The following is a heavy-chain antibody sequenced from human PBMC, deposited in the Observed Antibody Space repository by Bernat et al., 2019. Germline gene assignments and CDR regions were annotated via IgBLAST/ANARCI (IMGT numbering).Heavy chain of an antibody. Sequence: QVQLVQSGAEVKKPGSSVKVSCKASGGTFSSYTISWVRQAPGQGLEWMGRIIPILGIANYAQKFQGRVTITADKSTSTAYMELSSLRSEDTAVYYCARDRLPSEYYGEAMDDWGQGTMVTVSS. D-gene: IGHD4-17*01. CDR3: ARDRLPSEYYGEAMDD. J-gene: IGHJ6*02. CDR2: IIPILGIA. CDR1: GGTFSSYT. V-gene: IGHV1-69*08.